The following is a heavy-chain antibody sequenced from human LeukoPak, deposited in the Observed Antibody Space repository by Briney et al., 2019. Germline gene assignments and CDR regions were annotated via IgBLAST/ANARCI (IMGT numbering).Heavy chain of an antibody. CDR1: GGSISRYY. D-gene: IGHD2-15*01. J-gene: IGHJ4*02. V-gene: IGHV4-59*01. Sequence: SETLSLTCTVSGGSISRYYWSWIRQPPGKGLEWIGYIYYSGCTNYNPSLKSRVSISLDTSKDQFSLKRSSVTAADTAVYYCANSQCSGGSCYDYWGQGTLVTVSS. CDR2: IYYSGCT. CDR3: ANSQCSGGSCYDY.